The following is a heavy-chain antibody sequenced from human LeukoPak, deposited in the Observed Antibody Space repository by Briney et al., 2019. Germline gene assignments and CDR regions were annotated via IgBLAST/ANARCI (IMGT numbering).Heavy chain of an antibody. D-gene: IGHD3-10*01. J-gene: IGHJ4*02. Sequence: PSETLSLTCTVSGYSISSGYYWGWIRQPPGKGLEWIGRIYHSGSTYYNPSLKSRVTISVDTSKNQFSLKLSSVTAADTAVYYCARVGITMVRGARSHFDYWGQGTLVTVSS. CDR2: IYHSGST. V-gene: IGHV4-38-2*02. CDR3: ARVGITMVRGARSHFDY. CDR1: GYSISSGYY.